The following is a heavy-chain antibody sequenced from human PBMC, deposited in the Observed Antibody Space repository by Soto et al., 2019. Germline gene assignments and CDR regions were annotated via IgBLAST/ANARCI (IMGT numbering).Heavy chain of an antibody. CDR1: GFTLTNYA. Sequence: QVQLVESGGGVVQPGRSLRLSCAASGFTLTNYAMHWVRQAPGKGLEWLAVISDDGDKKYYADSVKGRFTISRDNSNKTLYLQMNSLRPEDTAGYYCARDRYSSSTLFDYWGQGTLVTVSS. CDR2: ISDDGDKK. CDR3: ARDRYSSSTLFDY. V-gene: IGHV3-30-3*01. J-gene: IGHJ4*02. D-gene: IGHD6-6*01.